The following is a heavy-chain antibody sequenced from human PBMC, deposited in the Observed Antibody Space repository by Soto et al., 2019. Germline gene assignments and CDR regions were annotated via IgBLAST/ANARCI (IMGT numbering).Heavy chain of an antibody. CDR1: GGSISSYY. Sequence: SETLSLTCTVSGGSISSYYWSWIRQPPGKGLEWIGYIYYSGSTNYNPSLKSRVTISVDTSKNQFSLKLSSMTAADTAVYYCARIGEDGSGSYLAPELGWFDPWGQGTLVTVSS. CDR2: IYYSGST. J-gene: IGHJ5*02. D-gene: IGHD3-10*01. V-gene: IGHV4-59*01. CDR3: ARIGEDGSGSYLAPELGWFDP.